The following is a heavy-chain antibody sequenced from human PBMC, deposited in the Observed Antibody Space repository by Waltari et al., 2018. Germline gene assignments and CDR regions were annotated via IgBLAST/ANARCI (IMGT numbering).Heavy chain of an antibody. CDR3: ARVGGGYGDLGAFDI. V-gene: IGHV3-20*04. D-gene: IGHD4-17*01. CDR2: INWNGGST. CDR1: GFTFDDYG. J-gene: IGHJ3*02. Sequence: EVQLVESGGGVVRPGGSLRLSCAASGFTFDDYGMTWVRQAQGKGQEWVSGINWNGGSTGYADSVKGRFTISRDNAKNSLYLQMNSLRAEDTALYYCARVGGGYGDLGAFDIWGQGTMVTVSS.